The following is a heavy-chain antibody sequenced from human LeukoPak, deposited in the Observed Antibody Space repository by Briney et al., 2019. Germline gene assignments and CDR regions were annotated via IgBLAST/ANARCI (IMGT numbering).Heavy chain of an antibody. Sequence: GGSLRLSCSASGFTFSSYAMSWVRQAPGKGLEWVSAISGSGGSTYYADSVKGRFTISRDNSKNTLYLQMNSLRAEDTAVYYCAKVARGSGWYEAFDYWGQGTLVTVSS. V-gene: IGHV3-23*01. J-gene: IGHJ4*02. D-gene: IGHD6-19*01. CDR2: ISGSGGST. CDR1: GFTFSSYA. CDR3: AKVARGSGWYEAFDY.